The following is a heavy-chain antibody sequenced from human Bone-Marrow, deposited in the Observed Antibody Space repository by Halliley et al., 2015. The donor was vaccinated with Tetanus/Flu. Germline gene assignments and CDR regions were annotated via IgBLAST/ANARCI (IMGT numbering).Heavy chain of an antibody. D-gene: IGHD3-10*01. CDR2: ISQSGDP. CDR3: ATDYYASGRAWFDP. V-gene: IGHV4-4*02. Sequence: LGWLGEISQSGDPNYNPSPRSRVPISFDKSKNHVSLSLSSVTAADTALYYCATDYYASGRAWFDPWGQGTLVTVSS. J-gene: IGHJ5*02.